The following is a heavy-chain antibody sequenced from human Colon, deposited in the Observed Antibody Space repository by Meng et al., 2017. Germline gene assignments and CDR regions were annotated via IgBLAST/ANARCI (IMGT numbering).Heavy chain of an antibody. J-gene: IGHJ4*02. CDR3: ARGGGNHYVDY. V-gene: IGHV4-34*01. CDR1: DVSFSAYF. D-gene: IGHD1-14*01. Sequence: QVQLQQWGAGLLKPSETLSLTCAVYDVSFSAYFWSWIRQPPGKGLEWIGEINHRGITTYNQSLKSRVSISVDTSKNQFSLKLTSVTAADTAIYYCARGGGNHYVDYWGQGTLVTVSS. CDR2: INHRGIT.